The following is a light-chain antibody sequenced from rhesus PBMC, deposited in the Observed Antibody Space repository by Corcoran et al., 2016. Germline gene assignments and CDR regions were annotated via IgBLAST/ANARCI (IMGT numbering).Light chain of an antibody. J-gene: IGKJ2*01. CDR1: QDISSW. CDR2: AAS. V-gene: IGKV1-18*01. CDR3: QQGYNTPYS. Sequence: DIQMTQSPSSLSASVGDKVTITCHASQDISSWLAWYQTKPGKAPKLLIYAASSLQSGVPSRFSGSGSGTDYTLTISSLQPEDFATYYCQQGYNTPYSFGQGTKVEIK.